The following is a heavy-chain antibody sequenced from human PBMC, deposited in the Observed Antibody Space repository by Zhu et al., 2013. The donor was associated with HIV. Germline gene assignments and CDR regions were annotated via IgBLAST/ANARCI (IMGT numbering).Heavy chain of an antibody. CDR2: INPSGGSS. D-gene: IGHD2-21*01. Sequence: QVQLVQSGAEVKKPGASVKVSCKASGYIFTGYYMHWVRQAPGQGLEWMGWINPSGGSSSYGQTFRGKISLTAATSTSTVYLALTNLRSDDTAVYYCARAASHCGGFSCFGLDSWGQGTLVAVSS. J-gene: IGHJ4*02. V-gene: IGHV1-46*01. CDR3: ARAASHCGGFSCFGLDS. CDR1: GYIFTGYY.